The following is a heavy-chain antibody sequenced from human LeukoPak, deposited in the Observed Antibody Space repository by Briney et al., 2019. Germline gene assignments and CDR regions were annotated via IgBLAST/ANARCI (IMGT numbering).Heavy chain of an antibody. CDR1: GFTFSSYA. V-gene: IGHV3-23*01. CDR2: ISGSGGST. J-gene: IGHJ4*02. CDR3: AKGSTVTLIEPWDY. D-gene: IGHD4-17*01. Sequence: GGSLRLSCAASGFTFSSYAMSWVRQAPGKGLEWVSAISGSGGSTYYADSVKGRFTISRDNSKNTLYLQMNSLRAEDTDVYYCAKGSTVTLIEPWDYWGQGTLVTVSS.